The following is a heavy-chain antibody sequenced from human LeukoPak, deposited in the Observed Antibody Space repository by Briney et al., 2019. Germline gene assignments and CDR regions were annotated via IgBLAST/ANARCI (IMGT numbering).Heavy chain of an antibody. Sequence: ASVEVSCKASGYTFTDSYIHWVRQAPGQGLEWMGRINPNSGDPNYPQNFQGRVTMTRDTSISTAYMEMSSLTSDDTAVYYCARSAGHCNNGVCFTDYYIDVWGTGTTVTVSS. J-gene: IGHJ6*03. CDR3: ARSAGHCNNGVCFTDYYIDV. CDR2: INPNSGDP. CDR1: GYTFTDSY. D-gene: IGHD2-8*01. V-gene: IGHV1-2*06.